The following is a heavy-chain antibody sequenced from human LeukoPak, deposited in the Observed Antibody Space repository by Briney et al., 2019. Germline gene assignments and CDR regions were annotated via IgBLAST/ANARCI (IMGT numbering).Heavy chain of an antibody. D-gene: IGHD5-24*01. CDR3: AREGQGDGYIRY. CDR2: IKQDGSEE. J-gene: IGHJ4*02. Sequence: GGSLRLSCAASGFTFSSYGMHWVRQAPGKGLEWVANIKQDGSEEHYVDSVKGRFTISRDNAKNSLYLQMNSLRAEDTAVYYCAREGQGDGYIRYWGQGTLVTVSS. CDR1: GFTFSSYG. V-gene: IGHV3-7*01.